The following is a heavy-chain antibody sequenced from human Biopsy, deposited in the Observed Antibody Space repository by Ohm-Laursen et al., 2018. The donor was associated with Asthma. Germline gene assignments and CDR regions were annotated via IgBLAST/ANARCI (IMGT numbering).Heavy chain of an antibody. CDR2: MYAGGSR. D-gene: IGHD3-22*01. V-gene: IGHV3-66*02. J-gene: IGHJ3*02. Sequence: SLRLSCTASGFTFSNVFIDWVRQAPGKGLEWVSIMYAGGSRFYADRVKGRFTISRDNSRNRLYLQINRLAVEDSAVYFCARQSGQDYGDSSGFDIWGQGTKVAVSS. CDR1: GFTFSNVF. CDR3: ARQSGQDYGDSSGFDI.